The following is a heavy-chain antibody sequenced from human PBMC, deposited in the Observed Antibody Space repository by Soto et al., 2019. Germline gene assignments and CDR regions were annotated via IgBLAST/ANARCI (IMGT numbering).Heavy chain of an antibody. V-gene: IGHV5-51*01. J-gene: IGHJ4*02. D-gene: IGHD5-12*01. CDR2: IYPGDSDT. CDR1: GYSFATHG. CDR3: ARREMATIGLDY. Sequence: PGESLKISCKGSGYSFATHGIAWARQMPGKGLEWMGIIYPGDSDTRYSPSFQGQVTISADKSISTAYLQWSSLKASDTAMYYCARREMATIGLDYWGQGTLVTVSS.